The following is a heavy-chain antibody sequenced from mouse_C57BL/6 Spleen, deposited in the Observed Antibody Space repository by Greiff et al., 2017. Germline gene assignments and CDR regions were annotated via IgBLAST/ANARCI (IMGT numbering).Heavy chain of an antibody. CDR1: GYTFTSYW. J-gene: IGHJ2*01. D-gene: IGHD2-4*01. CDR3: ARRGLRREFDY. V-gene: IGHV1-69*01. CDR2: IDPSDSYT. Sequence: QVQLQQSGAELVMPGASVKLSCKASGYTFTSYWMHWVKQRPGQGLEWIGEIDPSDSYTNYNQKFKGKSTLTVDKSSSTAYMQLSSLTSEDSAVYYCARRGLRREFDYWGQGTTLTVSS.